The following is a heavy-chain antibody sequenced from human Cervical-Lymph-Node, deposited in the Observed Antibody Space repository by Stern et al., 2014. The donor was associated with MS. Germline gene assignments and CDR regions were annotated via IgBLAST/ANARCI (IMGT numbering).Heavy chain of an antibody. Sequence: DQLEESGAEVKKPGESLKISCRTSGYTFSNFWIGWVRQMPRKGLEWMGVIYPAASDTTSSPSFQGQVTISADASFSTAYLQWRSLKASDTAMYYCVRRRDSAGYDTFDLWGQGTMLIVSS. CDR1: GYTFSNFW. CDR2: IYPAASDT. D-gene: IGHD3-22*01. CDR3: VRRRDSAGYDTFDL. J-gene: IGHJ3*01. V-gene: IGHV5-51*01.